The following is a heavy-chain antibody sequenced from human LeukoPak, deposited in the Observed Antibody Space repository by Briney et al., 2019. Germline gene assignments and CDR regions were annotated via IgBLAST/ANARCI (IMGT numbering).Heavy chain of an antibody. V-gene: IGHV1-18*01. CDR1: GYTFSSYG. CDR2: ISAYNGNT. D-gene: IGHD5-12*01. Sequence: GASVKVSCKASGYTFSSYGISWVRQAPRQGLEWMGWISAYNGNTNFAQEFQGRVTVTTDTSTSTASMELRSLRSDDTAVYYCARDQGIYNHRIIDSWGQGTLVTVSS. J-gene: IGHJ4*02. CDR3: ARDQGIYNHRIIDS.